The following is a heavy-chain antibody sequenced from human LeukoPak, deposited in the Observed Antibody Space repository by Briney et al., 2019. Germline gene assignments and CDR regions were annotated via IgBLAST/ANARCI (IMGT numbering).Heavy chain of an antibody. Sequence: GGSLRLSCTASGFXFSSYAMHWVRQAPGKGLEWVAVISSDGRDKYHADSVKGRFTISRDNSKNTMYLQMNSLRAEDTAVYHCAKDGDIGAAGYYFDYWGQGTLVTVSS. CDR2: ISSDGRDK. V-gene: IGHV3-30*04. D-gene: IGHD6-13*01. J-gene: IGHJ4*02. CDR1: GFXFSSYA. CDR3: AKDGDIGAAGYYFDY.